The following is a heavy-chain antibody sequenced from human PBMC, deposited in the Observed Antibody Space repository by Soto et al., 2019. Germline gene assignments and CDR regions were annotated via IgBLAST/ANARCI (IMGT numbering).Heavy chain of an antibody. Sequence: SETLSPTCTVSGGSVSSGSYYWSWIRQPPGKGLEWIGYIYYSGSTNYNPSLKSRVTISVDTSKNQFSLKLSSVTAADTAVYYCARGGARYCSSTSCYTGNWFDPWGQGTLVTVSS. CDR2: IYYSGST. J-gene: IGHJ5*02. D-gene: IGHD2-2*02. CDR3: ARGGARYCSSTSCYTGNWFDP. V-gene: IGHV4-61*01. CDR1: GGSVSSGSYY.